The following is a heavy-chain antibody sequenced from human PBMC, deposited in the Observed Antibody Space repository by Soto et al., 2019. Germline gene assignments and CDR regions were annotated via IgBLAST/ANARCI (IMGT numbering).Heavy chain of an antibody. CDR3: AKDADRDNTIFGVVGVFSMSY. Sequence: GGSLRLSCAASGFTFSSYAMSWVRQAPGKGLEWVSAISGSGGSTYYADSVKGRFTISRDNSKNTLYLQMNSLRAEDTAVYYCAKDADRDNTIFGVVGVFSMSYWGQGTLVTVSS. D-gene: IGHD3-3*01. CDR1: GFTFSSYA. CDR2: ISGSGGST. V-gene: IGHV3-23*01. J-gene: IGHJ4*02.